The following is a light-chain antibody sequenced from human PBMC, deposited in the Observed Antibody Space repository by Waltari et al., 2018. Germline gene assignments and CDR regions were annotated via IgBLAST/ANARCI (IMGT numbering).Light chain of an antibody. CDR3: LHDYGYPRT. CDR1: EDIRND. V-gene: IGKV1-6*01. Sequence: TQLTQSPSAPSASVLDSVFLTFRSSEDIRNDLAWYQQQPGKAPKVLIYGTSILHSGVPSRFSGSGSGTDFTLTITNLQPEDFATYFCLHDYGYPRTFGQGTKVEVK. J-gene: IGKJ1*01. CDR2: GTS.